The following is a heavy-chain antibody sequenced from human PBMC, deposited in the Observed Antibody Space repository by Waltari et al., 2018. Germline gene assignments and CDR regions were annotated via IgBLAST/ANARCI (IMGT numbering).Heavy chain of an antibody. J-gene: IGHJ6*02. CDR3: AKRYCSSTSCSSPYYGMDG. V-gene: IGHV3-23*01. D-gene: IGHD2-2*01. CDR2: ISGSGGRT. CDR1: GFTFSSYA. Sequence: EVQLLESGGGLVQPGGSLRLSCAASGFTFSSYAMSWVRQAPGKGLGGVSAISGSGGRTNYAGSVEGRFTSSRDKSKNTLYLQMNSLRAEDTAVYYCAKRYCSSTSCSSPYYGMDGWGQGTTVTVSS.